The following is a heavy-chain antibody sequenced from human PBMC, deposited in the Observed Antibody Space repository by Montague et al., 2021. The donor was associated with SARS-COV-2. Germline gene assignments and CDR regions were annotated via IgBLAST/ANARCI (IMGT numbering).Heavy chain of an antibody. D-gene: IGHD5-12*01. Sequence: SLSLSFSASGFTFSSYAMSWVRQAPGKGLEWVSAISGSGGSTYYADSVKGRFTISRDNSKNTLYLQMNSLRAEDTAVYYCAVDIVATIKRTSDYWGQGTLVTVSS. V-gene: IGHV3-23*01. CDR1: GFTFSSYA. CDR3: AVDIVATIKRTSDY. J-gene: IGHJ4*02. CDR2: ISGSGGST.